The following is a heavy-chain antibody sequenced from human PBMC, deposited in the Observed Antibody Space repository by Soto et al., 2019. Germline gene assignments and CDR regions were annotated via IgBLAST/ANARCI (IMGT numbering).Heavy chain of an antibody. V-gene: IGHV4-34*01. CDR3: ARVASDSWRLCNWFDP. CDR2: INHSGTT. CDR1: GGSFSGNY. Sequence: QVQLQQWGAGLLKPSETLSLTCAVYGGSFSGNYWSWIRQPPGKGLEWIGVINHSGTTNYNPSLKSRVTISVDTSKNQFSLKMTSVTAADTAVYYCARVASDSWRLCNWFDPWGQGTLATVSS. J-gene: IGHJ5*02. D-gene: IGHD6-13*01.